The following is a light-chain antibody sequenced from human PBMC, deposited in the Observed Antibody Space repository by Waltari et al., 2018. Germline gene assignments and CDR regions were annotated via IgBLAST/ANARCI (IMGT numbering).Light chain of an antibody. J-gene: IGLJ2*01. V-gene: IGLV3-19*01. CDR1: SPRTSY. Sequence: SSELTKHPAVSVASGQNVRHPCQGASPRTSYASRYQQKSGQAPILVLFGKNKRPSGIPDRFSGYNSETTTSLTITGAQAEDEADYYCSSRDSSASHVLFAGGTKLTVL. CDR3: SSRDSSASHVL. CDR2: GKN.